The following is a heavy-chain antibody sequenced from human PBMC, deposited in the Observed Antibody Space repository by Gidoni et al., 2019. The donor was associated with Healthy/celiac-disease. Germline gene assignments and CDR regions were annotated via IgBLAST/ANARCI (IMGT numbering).Heavy chain of an antibody. CDR3: ARTHVDYERSGYDY. V-gene: IGHV1-69*04. CDR2: IIPILGRA. Sequence: QVQLVQSGAEVQKPGSSVKVSCKASGGTFSSYAIRWVRQAAGQGLGWMGRIIPILGRANYAQKFHGRITITADKSTSTAYMELSSLRSEDTAVYYCARTHVDYERSGYDYWGQGTLVTVSS. J-gene: IGHJ4*02. CDR1: GGTFSSYA. D-gene: IGHD3-22*01.